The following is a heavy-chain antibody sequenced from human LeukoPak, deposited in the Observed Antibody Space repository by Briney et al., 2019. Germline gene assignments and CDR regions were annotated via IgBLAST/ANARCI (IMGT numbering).Heavy chain of an antibody. J-gene: IGHJ4*02. D-gene: IGHD3-3*01. Sequence: ASVKVSCKASGYTFTSYGISWVRQAPGQGLEWMGWISAYNGNTNYAQKLQGRVTMTTDTSTSTAYMELRSLRSDDTAVYYCARDLFYDFWSGYQDYYFDYRGQGTLVTVSS. V-gene: IGHV1-18*01. CDR1: GYTFTSYG. CDR2: ISAYNGNT. CDR3: ARDLFYDFWSGYQDYYFDY.